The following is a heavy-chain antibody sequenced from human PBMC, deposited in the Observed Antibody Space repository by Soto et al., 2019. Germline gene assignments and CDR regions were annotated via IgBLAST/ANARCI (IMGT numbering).Heavy chain of an antibody. CDR1: GFTFANYA. CDR2: ISGSGDST. J-gene: IGHJ5*02. CDR3: AKDRLSRGSGVRFDP. D-gene: IGHD3-10*01. V-gene: IGHV3-23*01. Sequence: EVQLLESGGGLVQPGGSLRLSCAASGFTFANYAMSWVRQAPGKGLEWVSSISGSGDSTYYGDFVKGRFTISRDNSKDTLYLQMNSLRAEDTAVYYCAKDRLSRGSGVRFDPWGQGTLVTVSS.